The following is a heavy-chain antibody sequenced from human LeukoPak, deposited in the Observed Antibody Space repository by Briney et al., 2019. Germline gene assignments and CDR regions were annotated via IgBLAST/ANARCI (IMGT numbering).Heavy chain of an antibody. J-gene: IGHJ3*02. CDR1: GGSISSYF. CDR2: IYYSGST. Sequence: SETLSLTRAVSGGSISSYFWSWIRQPPGKGLEWIGYIYYSGSTNYNPSLKSRVTISVDTSKNQFSLKLSSVTAADTAVYYCASARLGSGLEGAFDIWGQGTMVTVSS. D-gene: IGHD6-25*01. V-gene: IGHV4-59*01. CDR3: ASARLGSGLEGAFDI.